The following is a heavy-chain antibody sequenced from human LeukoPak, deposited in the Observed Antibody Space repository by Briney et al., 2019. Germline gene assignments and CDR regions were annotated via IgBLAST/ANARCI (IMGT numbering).Heavy chain of an antibody. CDR1: GGSISSHY. J-gene: IGHJ4*02. Sequence: SETLSLTCTVSGGSISSHYWSWIRQPPGKGLEWIGYIYYSGSTNYNPSLKSRVTISVDTSKNQFSLKLSSVTAADTAVYYCARGPYDSSGYYPYYFDYWGQGTLVTVSS. CDR3: ARGPYDSSGYYPYYFDY. D-gene: IGHD3-22*01. CDR2: IYYSGST. V-gene: IGHV4-59*11.